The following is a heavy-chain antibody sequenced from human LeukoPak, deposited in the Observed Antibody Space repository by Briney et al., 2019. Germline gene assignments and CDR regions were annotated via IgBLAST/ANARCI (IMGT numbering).Heavy chain of an antibody. V-gene: IGHV3-21*01. CDR2: ISSSSSYI. Sequence: PGGSLRLSCAASGFTFSSYRMTWVRQAPGKGLEWVSSISSSSSYIYYADSVKGRFTISRDNAKNSLYLQMNSLRAEDTAVYYCARVSGSRKYYFDYWGRGTLVTVSS. D-gene: IGHD1-26*01. CDR3: ARVSGSRKYYFDY. CDR1: GFTFSSYR. J-gene: IGHJ4*02.